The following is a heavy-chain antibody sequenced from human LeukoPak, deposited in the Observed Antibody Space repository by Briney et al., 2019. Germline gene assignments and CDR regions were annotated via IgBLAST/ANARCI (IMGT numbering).Heavy chain of an antibody. CDR3: AKDSLRYYDSSGSTYYFDC. D-gene: IGHD3-22*01. CDR1: GFTFDDYA. CDR2: ISGNSGSI. J-gene: IGHJ4*02. Sequence: GGSLRLSCAASGFTFDDYAVHWVRQAPGKGLEWVSGISGNSGSIGYADSVKGRFTISRDNAKNSLYLQMNSLRAEDMALYYCAKDSLRYYDSSGSTYYFDCWGQGTLVTVSS. V-gene: IGHV3-9*03.